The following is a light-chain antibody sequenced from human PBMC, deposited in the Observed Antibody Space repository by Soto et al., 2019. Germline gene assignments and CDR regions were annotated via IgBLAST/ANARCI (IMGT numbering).Light chain of an antibody. Sequence: ELVLTQSPGALSLSPGEKATLSCRASQNVSSSYLAWYQQKPGQAPRLLIYGASSRATGIPDRFSGSGSGTDFTLTISRLEPEDFAVYYCQQYGSSPTTFGGGTKVDIK. CDR3: QQYGSSPTT. V-gene: IGKV3-20*01. CDR1: QNVSSSY. J-gene: IGKJ4*01. CDR2: GAS.